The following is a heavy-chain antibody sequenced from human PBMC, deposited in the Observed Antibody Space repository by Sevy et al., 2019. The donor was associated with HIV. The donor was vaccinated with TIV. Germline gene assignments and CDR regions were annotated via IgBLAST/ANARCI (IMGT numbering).Heavy chain of an antibody. J-gene: IGHJ4*02. CDR3: ATSPTCIQLWYVWDGRFDY. CDR1: GYTFTGYY. V-gene: IGHV1-2*02. D-gene: IGHD5-18*01. CDR2: INPNSGGT. Sequence: ASVKVSCKASGYTFTGYYMHWVRQAPGQGLEWMGWINPNSGGTNYAQKFQGRVTMTRDTSISTAYMELSRLRSDDTAVYYCATSPTCIQLWYVWDGRFDYWGQGTLVTVSS.